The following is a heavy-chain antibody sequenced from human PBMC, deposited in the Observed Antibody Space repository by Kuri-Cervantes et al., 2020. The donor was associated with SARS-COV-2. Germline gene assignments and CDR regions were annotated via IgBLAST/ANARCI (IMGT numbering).Heavy chain of an antibody. Sequence: GGSLRLSCEASGFTFSSYWMHWVRQAPGKGLEWVSSISSSSSYINYAGSVKGRFTISRDNAKNSLYLQMNSLRAEDTAVYYCARDPFRYYYYMDVWGKGTTVTVSS. CDR2: ISSSSSYI. D-gene: IGHD2/OR15-2a*01. CDR3: ARDPFRYYYYMDV. J-gene: IGHJ6*03. CDR1: GFTFSSYW. V-gene: IGHV3-21*01.